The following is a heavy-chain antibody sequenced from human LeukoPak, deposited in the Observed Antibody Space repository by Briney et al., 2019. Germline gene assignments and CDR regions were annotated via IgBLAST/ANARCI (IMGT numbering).Heavy chain of an antibody. D-gene: IGHD4-17*01. CDR3: AKDGSTVTLHAVY. CDR1: GFTFSSFG. CDR2: LSNDGSKS. V-gene: IGHV3-30*18. Sequence: GGSLRLSCAASGFTFSSFGMHWVRQAPGKGLEWVAVLSNDGSKSYYADSVKGRFTISRDNSKNTLYLQMNSLRAEDTAVYYCAKDGSTVTLHAVYWGQGTLVTVSS. J-gene: IGHJ4*02.